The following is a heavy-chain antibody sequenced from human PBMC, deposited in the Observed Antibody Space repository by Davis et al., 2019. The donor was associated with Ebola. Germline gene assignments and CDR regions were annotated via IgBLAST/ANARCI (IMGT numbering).Heavy chain of an antibody. CDR3: ARDHSYCSGGTCYPNWFDP. CDR1: GGSFSGYY. J-gene: IGHJ5*02. CDR2: IYYSGST. D-gene: IGHD2-15*01. Sequence: SETLSLTCAVYGGSFSGYYWSWIRQPPGKGLEWIGYIYYSGSTNYNPSLKSRVTISVDTSKKQFSLKLSSVTAADTAVYYCARDHSYCSGGTCYPNWFDPWGQGTLVTVSS. V-gene: IGHV4-59*12.